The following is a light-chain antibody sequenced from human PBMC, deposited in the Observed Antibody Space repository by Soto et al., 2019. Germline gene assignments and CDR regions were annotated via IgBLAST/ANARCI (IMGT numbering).Light chain of an antibody. J-gene: IGKJ4*01. CDR2: GAF. CDR1: QSVSNNY. CDR3: QQYGSSPLT. V-gene: IGKV3-20*01. Sequence: EVVLTQYPGTVSLSPGERATLSCRASQSVSNNYLSWYQQKPGQAPRLLIYGAFSRATGIPDRFSGGGSGTDFTLTISRLEPEDFAVYYCQQYGSSPLTFGGGTKVDIK.